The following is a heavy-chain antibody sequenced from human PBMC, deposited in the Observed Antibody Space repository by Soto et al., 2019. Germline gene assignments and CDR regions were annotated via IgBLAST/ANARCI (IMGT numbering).Heavy chain of an antibody. CDR2: INAGNGNT. V-gene: IGHV1-3*01. Sequence: QVQLVQSGAEVKKPGASVKVSCKASGYTFTAYAMHWVRQAPGQRPEWMGWINAGNGNTKYSQKFQGRVSITRDTAASTAYVELTSQRAEGTAVYYCARGIYYFGSGTDNYYYYYYMDVWGKGTTVTVSS. CDR3: ARGIYYFGSGTDNYYYYYYMDV. D-gene: IGHD3-10*01. CDR1: GYTFTAYA. J-gene: IGHJ6*03.